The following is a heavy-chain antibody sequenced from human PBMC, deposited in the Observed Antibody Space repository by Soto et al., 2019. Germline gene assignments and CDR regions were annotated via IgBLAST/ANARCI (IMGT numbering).Heavy chain of an antibody. D-gene: IGHD2-21*02. CDR1: GFTFSSYS. Sequence: GGSLRLSCAASGFTFSSYSMNWVRQAPGKGLEWVSSISSSSSYIYYADSVKGRFTISRDNAKNSLYLQMNSLRAEDTAVYYCARVAYCGGDCYTGHDAFDIWGQGTMVTVSS. J-gene: IGHJ3*02. CDR3: ARVAYCGGDCYTGHDAFDI. V-gene: IGHV3-21*01. CDR2: ISSSSSYI.